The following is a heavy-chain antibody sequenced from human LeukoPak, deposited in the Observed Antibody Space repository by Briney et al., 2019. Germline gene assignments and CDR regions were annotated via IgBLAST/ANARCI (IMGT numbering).Heavy chain of an antibody. CDR3: ARDLSQFCSGTYDY. V-gene: IGHV3-7*04. CDR1: GFTFSDYC. D-gene: IGHD3-10*02. J-gene: IGHJ4*02. CDR2: INLEGSEK. Sequence: GGSLRLSCTASGFTFSDYCMTCVRQAPGKGLESVASINLEGSEKAYVDSVKGRFTISRDNDKKSLDLQMNSLRAEDAAVYYCARDLSQFCSGTYDYWGQGTLVTVSS.